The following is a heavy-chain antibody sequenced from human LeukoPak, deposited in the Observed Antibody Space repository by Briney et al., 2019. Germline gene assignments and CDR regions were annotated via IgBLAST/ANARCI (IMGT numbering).Heavy chain of an antibody. J-gene: IGHJ6*04. D-gene: IGHD3-10*01. CDR1: GFTFSSYE. CDR3: ARGLYYYGSGSRAGYGMDV. CDR2: ISSSGSTL. Sequence: QPGGSLRLSCAASGFTFSSYEMNWVRQAPGKGLEWVSYISSSGSTLYYADSVKGRFTISRDNAKNSLYLQMNSLRAEDTAVYYCARGLYYYGSGSRAGYGMDVWGKGTTVTVSS. V-gene: IGHV3-48*03.